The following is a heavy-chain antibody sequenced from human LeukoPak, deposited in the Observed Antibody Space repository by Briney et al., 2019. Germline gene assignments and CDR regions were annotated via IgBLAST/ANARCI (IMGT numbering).Heavy chain of an antibody. J-gene: IGHJ4*02. CDR3: ARDLRDSSGSYYFDY. Sequence: GGSLRLSCAASGFTFSNYEMNWVRQAPGKGLEWISFISNSGSSTYSADSVKGRFTISRDNSKNTLYLQMNSLRAEDTAVYYCARDLRDSSGSYYFDYWGQGTLVTVSS. D-gene: IGHD3-22*01. V-gene: IGHV3-48*03. CDR2: ISNSGSST. CDR1: GFTFSNYE.